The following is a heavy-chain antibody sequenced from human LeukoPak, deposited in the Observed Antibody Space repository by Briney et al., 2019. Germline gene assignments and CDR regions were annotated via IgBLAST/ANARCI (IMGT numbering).Heavy chain of an antibody. V-gene: IGHV1-46*01. J-gene: IGHJ4*02. CDR1: GYTFTSYY. CDR3: VRDSTAYYYDSSGYNY. CDR2: INPSGGST. Sequence: GASVKVSCKASGYTFTSYYMHWVRQAPGQGLEWMGIINPSGGSTSYAQKFQGRVTMTRDTSTSTVYMELSSLRSEDTAVYYCVRDSTAYYYDSSGYNYWGQGTLVTVSS. D-gene: IGHD3-22*01.